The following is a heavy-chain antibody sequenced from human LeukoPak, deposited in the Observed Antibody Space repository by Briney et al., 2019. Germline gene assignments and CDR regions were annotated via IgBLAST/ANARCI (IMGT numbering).Heavy chain of an antibody. CDR3: ARGLYYDYVWGSYRLFPYYFDY. J-gene: IGHJ4*02. CDR2: ISASNGNT. D-gene: IGHD3-16*02. Sequence: WASVKVSCKASGYTFTSYGVSWVRQAPGQGLEWVGWISASNGNTNYAQKLQGRVTMTTDTSTSTAYVELRSLRSDDTAVYYCARGLYYDYVWGSYRLFPYYFDYWGQGTLVTVSS. V-gene: IGHV1-18*01. CDR1: GYTFTSYG.